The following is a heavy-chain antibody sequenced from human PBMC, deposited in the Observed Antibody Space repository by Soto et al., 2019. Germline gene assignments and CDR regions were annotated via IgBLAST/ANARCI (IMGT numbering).Heavy chain of an antibody. J-gene: IGHJ6*02. V-gene: IGHV4-59*01. Sequence: PSETLSLTCTVSGGSISSYYWSWIRQPPGKGLEWIGYIYYSGSTNYNPSLKSRVTISVDTSKNQFSLKLSSVTAADAAVYYCARESSGSEGMDVWGQGTTVTVSS. CDR2: IYYSGST. CDR3: ARESSGSEGMDV. D-gene: IGHD6-19*01. CDR1: GGSISSYY.